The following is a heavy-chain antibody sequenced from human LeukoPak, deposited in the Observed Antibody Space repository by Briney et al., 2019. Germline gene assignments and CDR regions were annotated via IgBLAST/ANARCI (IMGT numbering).Heavy chain of an antibody. J-gene: IGHJ4*02. D-gene: IGHD3-10*01. V-gene: IGHV5-51*01. Sequence: GESLKISCKGSGYSFTSYWIGWVRQMPGKGLEWMGIIYPGDSDTRYSPSFQGQVTISADKSISAAHLQWSSLKASDTAMYYCAMYYYGSGTPNTYFDYWGQGTLVTVSS. CDR2: IYPGDSDT. CDR1: GYSFTSYW. CDR3: AMYYYGSGTPNTYFDY.